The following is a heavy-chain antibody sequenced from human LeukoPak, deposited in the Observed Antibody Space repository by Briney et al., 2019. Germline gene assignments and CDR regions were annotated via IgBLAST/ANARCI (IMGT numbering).Heavy chain of an antibody. Sequence: SEALSLTCTVSGGSIKDYYWAWIRQAPGEGLEWIGYISNSGTTDYNPSLKGRVTMSVDTSKNEFSLKLTSVTAADTAIYYCARVVRGAVTSNWFDPWGQGTLVTVSS. D-gene: IGHD4-17*01. V-gene: IGHV4-59*01. J-gene: IGHJ5*02. CDR2: ISNSGTT. CDR1: GGSIKDYY. CDR3: ARVVRGAVTSNWFDP.